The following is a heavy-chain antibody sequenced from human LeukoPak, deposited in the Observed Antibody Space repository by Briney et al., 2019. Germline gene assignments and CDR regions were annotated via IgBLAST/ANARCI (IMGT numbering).Heavy chain of an antibody. Sequence: GGSLRLSCAASGFTVSSNYMSWVRQAPGKGLEWVSVIYSGGSTYYADSVKGRFTISRDNSKNTLYPQMNSLRAEDTAVYYCARFGKYGSGSYYKSYYYYYMDVWGKGTTVTISS. D-gene: IGHD3-10*01. V-gene: IGHV3-53*01. J-gene: IGHJ6*03. CDR3: ARFGKYGSGSYYKSYYYYYMDV. CDR1: GFTVSSNY. CDR2: IYSGGST.